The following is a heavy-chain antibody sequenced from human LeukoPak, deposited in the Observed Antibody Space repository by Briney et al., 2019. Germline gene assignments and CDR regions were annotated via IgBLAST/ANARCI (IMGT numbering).Heavy chain of an antibody. J-gene: IGHJ2*01. CDR2: IYDSGNT. Sequence: SETLSLTCTVSGGSISSYYWSRIRQPPGKGLEWIGYIYDSGNTKYNPSLKSRVTMSIDTSKKQFSLKLTSVTAADTAVYYCARPGPNWYFDLWGRGTLVTVSS. CDR1: GGSISSYY. V-gene: IGHV4-59*08. CDR3: ARPGPNWYFDL.